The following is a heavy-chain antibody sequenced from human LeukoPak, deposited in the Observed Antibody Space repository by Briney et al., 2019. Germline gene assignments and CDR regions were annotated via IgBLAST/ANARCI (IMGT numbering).Heavy chain of an antibody. J-gene: IGHJ4*02. Sequence: ASVKVSCKASGYTFTSYAIHWVRQAPGQRLEWMGWINAGNGNTKYSQKFQGRVTITRDTSASTAYMELSSLRSEDTAVYYCAREAGYSYGYHFGYWGQGTLVTVSS. CDR2: INAGNGNT. D-gene: IGHD5-18*01. V-gene: IGHV1-3*01. CDR1: GYTFTSYA. CDR3: AREAGYSYGYHFGY.